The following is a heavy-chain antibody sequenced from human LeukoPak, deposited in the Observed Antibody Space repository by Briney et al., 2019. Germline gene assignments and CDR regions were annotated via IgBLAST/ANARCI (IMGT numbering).Heavy chain of an antibody. V-gene: IGHV3-23*01. J-gene: IGHJ4*02. CDR2: ISGIGGST. CDR3: AGTSGYDFWSGYSYYFDY. CDR1: GFTFSSYA. D-gene: IGHD3-3*01. Sequence: GGSLRLSCVVSGFTFSSYAMSWVRQAPGKGLEGVSGISGIGGSTYYADSVKGRFTISRDNTKNTLYLQMTSLRAEDTAVYYCAGTSGYDFWSGYSYYFDYWGQGTLVTVSS.